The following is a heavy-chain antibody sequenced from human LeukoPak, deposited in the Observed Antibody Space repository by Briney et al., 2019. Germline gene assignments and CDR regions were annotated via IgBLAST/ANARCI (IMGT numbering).Heavy chain of an antibody. CDR2: IWYDGSNK. CDR3: ARSGIAAAGRFGWFDP. CDR1: GFTFSSYG. V-gene: IGHV3-33*01. J-gene: IGHJ5*02. Sequence: GGSLRRSCAASGFTFSSYGMHWVRQAPGKGLEWVAVIWYDGSNKYYADSVKGRFTISRDNSKNTLYLQMNSLRAEDTAVYYCARSGIAAAGRFGWFDPWGQGTLVTVSS. D-gene: IGHD6-13*01.